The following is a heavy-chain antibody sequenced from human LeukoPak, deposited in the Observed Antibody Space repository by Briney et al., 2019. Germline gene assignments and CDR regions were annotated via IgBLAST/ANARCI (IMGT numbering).Heavy chain of an antibody. V-gene: IGHV4-39*07. CDR3: ARINTFYYDSSKGFDY. CDR1: GGSISSSSYY. J-gene: IGHJ4*02. Sequence: SQTLSLTCTVFGGSISSSSYYWGWIRQPPGKGLEWIGNILYDGNTYYNPSLRSRVTISEDTSKNQFSLQLSSVTAADTAVYFCARINTFYYDSSKGFDYWGQGTLVIVSS. CDR2: ILYDGNT. D-gene: IGHD3-22*01.